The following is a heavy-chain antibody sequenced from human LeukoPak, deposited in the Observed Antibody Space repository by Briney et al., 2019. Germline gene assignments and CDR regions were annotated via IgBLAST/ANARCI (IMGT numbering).Heavy chain of an antibody. CDR2: IYSSGST. CDR3: ASGFWSGYYNL. CDR1: GGSISGYH. Sequence: SETLSLTCIVSGGSISGYHWSWIRQPAWRGLEWIGRIYSSGSTNYNPPLKSRVTISVDTSKNQFSLYLSSVTAADTAVYYCASGFWSGYYNLWGQGTLVTVSS. D-gene: IGHD3-3*01. J-gene: IGHJ4*02. V-gene: IGHV4-4*07.